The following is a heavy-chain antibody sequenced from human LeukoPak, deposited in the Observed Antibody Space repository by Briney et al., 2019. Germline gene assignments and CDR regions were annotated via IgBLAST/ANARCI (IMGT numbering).Heavy chain of an antibody. CDR2: IKQDGSEK. V-gene: IGHV3-7*01. CDR3: ARAMYSGSYYGVPFDY. D-gene: IGHD1-26*01. CDR1: GFTFSSYW. Sequence: GGSLRLSCAASGFTFSSYWVSWVRQAPGKGLEWVANIKQDGSEKYYVDSVKGRFTISRDNAKNSLYLQMNSLRAEDTAVYYCARAMYSGSYYGVPFDYWGQGTLVTVSS. J-gene: IGHJ4*02.